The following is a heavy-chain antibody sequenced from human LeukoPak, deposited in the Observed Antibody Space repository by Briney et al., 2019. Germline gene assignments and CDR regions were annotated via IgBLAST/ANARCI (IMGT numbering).Heavy chain of an antibody. V-gene: IGHV3-48*01. J-gene: IGHJ4*02. CDR1: GFTFSAYS. Sequence: GGSLRLSCAASGFTFSAYSMNWVRQAPGKGLEWLSYISSSGNPIYYADSLKGRFTVSRDIAKNSLYLQMNRLRAEDTAVYYCARDQEGCSSSGCYFGLGFFDQWGQGSLVTVSA. CDR2: ISSSGNPI. D-gene: IGHD2-2*01. CDR3: ARDQEGCSSSGCYFGLGFFDQ.